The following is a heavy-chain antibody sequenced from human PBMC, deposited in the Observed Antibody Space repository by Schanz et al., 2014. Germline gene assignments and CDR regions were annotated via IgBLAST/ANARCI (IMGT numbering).Heavy chain of an antibody. CDR2: IIPILGIA. CDR1: GGTFSTYP. Sequence: QVQLVQSGAEVKKPGASVKVSCKASGGTFSTYPINWLRQAPGQGLEWMGRIIPILGIANYAQKFQGRVTITADRSTSTAYMELSSLRSEDTAVYYCARVSMEFERGKSYYYYMDVWGRGTTVTVSS. D-gene: IGHD3-10*01. CDR3: ARVSMEFERGKSYYYYMDV. V-gene: IGHV1-69*04. J-gene: IGHJ6*03.